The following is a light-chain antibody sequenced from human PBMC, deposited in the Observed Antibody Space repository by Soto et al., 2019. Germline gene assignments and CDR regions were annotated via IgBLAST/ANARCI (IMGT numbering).Light chain of an antibody. CDR2: WAT. CDR1: QSVLYSSNNKNY. Sequence: DIVMTQSPDSLAVSLGERATINCKSSQSVLYSSNNKNYLAWYQQKPGQPPKKLIYWATTRESGVPDRFSGSGSGTDFNLTISSLQAEDVAVYYCQQHYATPLTFGGGTKVDIK. V-gene: IGKV4-1*01. CDR3: QQHYATPLT. J-gene: IGKJ4*01.